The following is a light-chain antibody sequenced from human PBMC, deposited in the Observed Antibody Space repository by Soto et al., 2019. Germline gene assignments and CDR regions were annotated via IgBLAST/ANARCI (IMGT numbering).Light chain of an antibody. CDR3: QQCSSTGPWP. Sequence: DIQMTQSPSSLSASGGGRVTITCXASQSVSGYLNWYLQKPGEAPKLLIYGTSNLHSGVPSRFSGSGSGADFTLTISTLQPEDFATYYCQQCSSTGPWPFGQGTKVDIK. J-gene: IGKJ1*01. V-gene: IGKV1-39*01. CDR1: QSVSGY. CDR2: GTS.